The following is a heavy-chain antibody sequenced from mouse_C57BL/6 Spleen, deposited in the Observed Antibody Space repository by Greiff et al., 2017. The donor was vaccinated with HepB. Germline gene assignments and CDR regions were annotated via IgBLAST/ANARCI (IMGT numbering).Heavy chain of an antibody. Sequence: EVQVVESGEGLVKPGGSLKLSCAASGFTFSSYAMSWVRQTPEKRLEWVAYISSGGDYIYYADTVKGRFTISRDNARNNLYLQMSSLKSEDTAMYYCTRGAYYSNLSWFSYWGQGTLVTVSA. CDR3: TRGAYYSNLSWFSY. V-gene: IGHV5-9-1*02. J-gene: IGHJ3*01. CDR1: GFTFSSYA. D-gene: IGHD2-5*01. CDR2: ISSGGDYI.